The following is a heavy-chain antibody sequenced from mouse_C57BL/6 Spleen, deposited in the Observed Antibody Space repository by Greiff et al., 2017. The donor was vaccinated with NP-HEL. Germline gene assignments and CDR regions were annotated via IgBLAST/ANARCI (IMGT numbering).Heavy chain of an antibody. V-gene: IGHV1-39*01. CDR2: INPNYGTT. CDR1: GYSFTDYN. CDR3: AYYNGSSSYYAMDY. Sequence: VQLQQSGPELVKPGASVKISCKASGYSFTDYNMNWVKQSNGKSLEWIGVINPNYGTTSYNQKFKGKATLTVDQSSSTAYMQLNSLTSEDSAVYYCAYYNGSSSYYAMDYWGQGTSVTVSS. J-gene: IGHJ4*01. D-gene: IGHD1-1*01.